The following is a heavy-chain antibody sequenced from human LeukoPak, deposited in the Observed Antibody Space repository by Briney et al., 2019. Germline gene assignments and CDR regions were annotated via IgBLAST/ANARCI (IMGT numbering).Heavy chain of an antibody. V-gene: IGHV4-34*01. D-gene: IGHD3-22*01. J-gene: IGHJ4*02. CDR2: INHSGST. CDR1: GGSFSGYY. Sequence: PSETLSLTCAVYGGSFSGYYWSLIRQPPGKGLEWIGEINHSGSTNYNPSLKSRVTISVDTSKNQFSLKLSSVTAADTAVYYCARGASMIVVVTPIEKRPYFDYWGQGTLVTVSS. CDR3: ARGASMIVVVTPIEKRPYFDY.